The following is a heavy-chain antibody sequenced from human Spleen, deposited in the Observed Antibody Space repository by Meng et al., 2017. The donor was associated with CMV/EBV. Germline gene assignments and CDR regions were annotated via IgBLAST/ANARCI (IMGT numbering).Heavy chain of an antibody. Sequence: SETLSLTCTVSGGSISSYYWSWIRQPPGKGLEWIGYIYYSGSTNYNPSLKSRVTISVDTSKNQFSLKLSSVTAADTSVYYCARLRGWQVGMDVWGQGTTVTVSS. CDR1: GGSISSYY. CDR2: IYYSGST. D-gene: IGHD6-19*01. J-gene: IGHJ6*02. CDR3: ARLRGWQVGMDV. V-gene: IGHV4-59*08.